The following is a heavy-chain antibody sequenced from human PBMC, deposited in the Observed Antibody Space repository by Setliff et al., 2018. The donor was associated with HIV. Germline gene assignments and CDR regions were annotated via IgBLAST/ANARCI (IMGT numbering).Heavy chain of an antibody. J-gene: IGHJ6*03. V-gene: IGHV3-48*01. Sequence: GGSLRLSCAASGFTFSSYSMNWVRQAPGKGLEWVSYISSSSSTIYYADSVKGRFTISRDNAKNSLYLQMNSLRAEDTAVYYCARGGSSWYYMDVWGKGTTVTVS. D-gene: IGHD6-13*01. CDR2: ISSSSSTI. CDR1: GFTFSSYS. CDR3: ARGGSSWYYMDV.